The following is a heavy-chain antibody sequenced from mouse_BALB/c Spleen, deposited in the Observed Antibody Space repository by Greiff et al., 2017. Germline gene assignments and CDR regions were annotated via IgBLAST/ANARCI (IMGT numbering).Heavy chain of an antibody. CDR1: GYTFTDYN. CDR3: ARYPLPYAMDY. D-gene: IGHD5-5*01. CDR2: IYPYNGGT. Sequence: DVKLQESGPELVKPGASVKISCKASGYTFTDYNMHWVKQSHGKSLEWIGYIYPYNGGTGYNQKFKSKATLTVDNSSSTAYMELRSLTSEDSAVYYCARYPLPYAMDYWGQGTSVTVSS. V-gene: IGHV1S29*02. J-gene: IGHJ4*01.